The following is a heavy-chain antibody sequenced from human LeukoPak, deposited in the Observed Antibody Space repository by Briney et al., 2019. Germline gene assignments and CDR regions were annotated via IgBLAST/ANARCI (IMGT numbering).Heavy chain of an antibody. CDR3: ARSRMITFGGVVPFDY. V-gene: IGHV4-34*01. Sequence: SETLPLTCAVYGGSFSGYYWSWLRQPPGKGLEWIGEINHSGSTNYNPSLKSRVTISVDTSKNQFSLKLSSVTAADTAVYYCARSRMITFGGVVPFDYWGQGTLVTVSS. J-gene: IGHJ4*02. D-gene: IGHD3-16*01. CDR2: INHSGST. CDR1: GGSFSGYY.